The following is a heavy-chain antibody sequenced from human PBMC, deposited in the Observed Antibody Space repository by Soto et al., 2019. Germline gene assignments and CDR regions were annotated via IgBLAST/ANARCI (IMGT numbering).Heavy chain of an antibody. D-gene: IGHD3-16*01. J-gene: IGHJ5*02. V-gene: IGHV1-58*01. CDR3: ARSQILYDYVRTYYNWFDP. Sequence: SVKVSCKASGFTFTSSAVQWVRQARGQRLEWIGWIVVGSGNTNYAQKFQERVTITRDMSTSTAYMELSSLRSADTAVYYCARSQILYDYVRTYYNWFDPWGQGTLVTVSS. CDR2: IVVGSGNT. CDR1: GFTFTSSA.